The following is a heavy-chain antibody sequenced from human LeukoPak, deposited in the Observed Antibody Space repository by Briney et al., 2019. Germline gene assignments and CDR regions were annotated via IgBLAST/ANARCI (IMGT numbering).Heavy chain of an antibody. V-gene: IGHV1-2*02. CDR1: GYTFTGYY. CDR3: ARGTIAVAGGIDY. J-gene: IGHJ4*02. CDR2: INPNSGST. Sequence: ASVKVSCKASGYTFTGYYLHWVRQAPGQGLEWMGWINPNSGSTNYAQKFQGRVTMTRDTSISTAYMELSKLKSDDTAVYYCARGTIAVAGGIDYWGQGTLVTVSS. D-gene: IGHD6-19*01.